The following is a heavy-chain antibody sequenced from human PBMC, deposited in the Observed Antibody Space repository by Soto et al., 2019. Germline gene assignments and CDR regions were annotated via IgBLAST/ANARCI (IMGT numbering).Heavy chain of an antibody. CDR2: ITPIFGTA. CDR1: GGTFSSYA. J-gene: IGHJ6*02. Sequence: GASVKVSCKASGGTFSSYAISWVRQAPGQGLEWMGGITPIFGTANYAQKFQGRVTITADESTSTAYMELSSLRSEDTAVYYCARGPHLYYYGMDVWGQGTTVTVSS. V-gene: IGHV1-69*13. CDR3: ARGPHLYYYGMDV.